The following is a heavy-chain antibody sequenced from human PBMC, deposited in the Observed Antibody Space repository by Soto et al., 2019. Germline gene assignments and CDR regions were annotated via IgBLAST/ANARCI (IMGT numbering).Heavy chain of an antibody. V-gene: IGHV5-10-1*01. CDR3: ARPGEHYYGMDV. CDR1: GYSFTSYW. J-gene: IGHJ6*02. Sequence: PGESLKISCEGSGYSFTSYWISWVRQMPGKGLEWMGRIDPSDSYTNYSPSFQGHVTISADKSISTAYLQWSSLKASDTAMYYCARPGEHYYGMDVWGQGTTVTVSS. CDR2: IDPSDSYT.